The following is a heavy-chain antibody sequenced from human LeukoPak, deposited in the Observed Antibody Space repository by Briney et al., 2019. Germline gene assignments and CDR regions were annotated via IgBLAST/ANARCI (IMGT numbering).Heavy chain of an antibody. CDR1: GYTFTTYG. Sequence: GASVKVSCKASGYTFTTYGISWVRLAPGEGLEWMGWISAYNGNTKYTQKLQGRVTMTTDTSTSTAYMELRSLRSDDTAVYYCARGPGGRSGYYPLEDYYYYYYMDVWGKGTTVTVSS. D-gene: IGHD3-22*01. V-gene: IGHV1-18*01. J-gene: IGHJ6*03. CDR2: ISAYNGNT. CDR3: ARGPGGRSGYYPLEDYYYYYYMDV.